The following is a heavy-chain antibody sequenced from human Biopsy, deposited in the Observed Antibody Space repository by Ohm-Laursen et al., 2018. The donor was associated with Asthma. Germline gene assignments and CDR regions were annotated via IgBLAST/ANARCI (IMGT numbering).Heavy chain of an antibody. CDR3: ARTYYDFLTGQVKDVFGV. CDR1: GYDFISFA. D-gene: IGHD3-9*01. J-gene: IGHJ3*01. CDR2: VNTGNGDT. V-gene: IGHV1-3*04. Sequence: ASVKVSCKASGYDFISFAIHWVRQAPGQRLEWMGWVNTGNGDTKYSQKFQGRVTITRDTSASTAYMELRSLRSEGTATYYCARTYYDFLTGQVKDVFGVWGQGTMVTVSS.